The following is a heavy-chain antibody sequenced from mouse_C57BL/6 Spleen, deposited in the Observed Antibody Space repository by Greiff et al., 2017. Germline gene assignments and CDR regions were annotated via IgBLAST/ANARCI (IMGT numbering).Heavy chain of an antibody. CDR1: GYTFTDYE. J-gene: IGHJ3*01. CDR3: TRLGDHDYDWVDY. CDR2: IDPETGGT. V-gene: IGHV1-15*01. D-gene: IGHD2-4*01. Sequence: VKLLESGAELVRPGASVTLSCQASGYTFTDYEMHWVKQTPVHGLEWIGAIDPETGGTAYTQTFKGKAILTADNSSSTAYMELRSLTSEDTAVYYCTRLGDHDYDWVDYWGQGTVVTVSA.